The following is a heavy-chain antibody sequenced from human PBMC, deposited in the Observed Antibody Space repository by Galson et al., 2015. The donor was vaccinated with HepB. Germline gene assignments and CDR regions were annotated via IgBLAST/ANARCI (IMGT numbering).Heavy chain of an antibody. V-gene: IGHV5-51*01. D-gene: IGHD6-13*01. J-gene: IGHJ6*02. CDR3: ARHWYSSSWSYYYYYGMDV. CDR2: IYPGDSDT. Sequence: QSGAEVKKPGESLKISCKGSGYSFTSYWIGWVRQMPGKGLEWMGIIYPGDSDTRYSPSFQGQVTISADKSISTAYLQWSSLKASDTAMYYCARHWYSSSWSYYYYYGMDVWGQGTTVTVSS. CDR1: GYSFTSYW.